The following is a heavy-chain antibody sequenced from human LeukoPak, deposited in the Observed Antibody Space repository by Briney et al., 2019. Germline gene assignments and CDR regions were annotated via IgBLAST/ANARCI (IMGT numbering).Heavy chain of an antibody. Sequence: ASVKVSCKASGYTFTSYGISWVRQAPGQGLEWMGWISAYNGDTNYAQKLQGRVTMTTDTSTSTAYMELRSLRSDDTAVYYCARCWSDTIFGVVPASCYYMDVWGKGTTVTVSS. CDR2: ISAYNGDT. V-gene: IGHV1-18*01. J-gene: IGHJ6*03. CDR3: ARCWSDTIFGVVPASCYYMDV. D-gene: IGHD3-3*01. CDR1: GYTFTSYG.